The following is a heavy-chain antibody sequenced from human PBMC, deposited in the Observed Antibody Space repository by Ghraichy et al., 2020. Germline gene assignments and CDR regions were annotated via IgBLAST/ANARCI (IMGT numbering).Heavy chain of an antibody. V-gene: IGHV3-74*01. D-gene: IGHD2-15*01. CDR3: AREYCSGGRCFFGTGWSHFDY. J-gene: IGHJ4*02. Sequence: GGSLRLSCAASGFTLSNFWMHWVRQAPGKGLVWVSRIKSDGSSTIYADSVKGRFTISRDNAKNTLYLQMNRLSAEDTAVYYCAREYCSGGRCFFGTGWSHFDYWGQGTLVTVSS. CDR2: IKSDGSST. CDR1: GFTLSNFW.